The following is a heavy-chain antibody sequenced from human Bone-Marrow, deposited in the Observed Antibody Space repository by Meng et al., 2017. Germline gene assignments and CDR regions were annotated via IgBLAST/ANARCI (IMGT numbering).Heavy chain of an antibody. CDR3: ALLWFGELLATDYYYGMDV. J-gene: IGHJ6*02. Sequence: SETLSLTCAVSGYSISSGYYWGWIRQPPGKGLEWIGSIYHSGSTYYNPSLKNRVTISVDTSKNQFSLKLSSVTAADTAVYYCALLWFGELLATDYYYGMDVWGQGTTVTVSS. D-gene: IGHD3-10*01. CDR2: IYHSGST. V-gene: IGHV4-38-2*01. CDR1: GYSISSGYY.